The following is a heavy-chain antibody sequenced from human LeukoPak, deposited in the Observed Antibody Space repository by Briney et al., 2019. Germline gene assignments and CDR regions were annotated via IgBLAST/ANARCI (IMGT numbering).Heavy chain of an antibody. J-gene: IGHJ4*02. CDR3: ANRGGYCGGGTCYSNY. CDR1: GFTFSSYA. D-gene: IGHD2-15*01. V-gene: IGHV3-23*01. Sequence: PGGSLRLSCAASGFTFSSYAMSWVRQAPGKGLEWVLVISGSGGSTYYADSVKGRFTISRDNSKNTLYLQMNSLRAEDTGVYCCANRGGYCGGGTCYSNYWGQGTLVTVSS. CDR2: ISGSGGST.